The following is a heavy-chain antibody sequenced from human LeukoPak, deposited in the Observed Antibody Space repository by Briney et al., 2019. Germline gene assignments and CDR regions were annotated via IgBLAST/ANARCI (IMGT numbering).Heavy chain of an antibody. D-gene: IGHD5-18*01. CDR3: ARSDTAMADFDY. Sequence: SETLSLTCAVYGGSFSGYYWSWIRQPPGKGLEWIGEINHSGGTNYNPSLKSRVTIPVDTSKNQFSLKLSSVTAADTAVYYCARSDTAMADFDYWGQGTLVTVSS. CDR1: GGSFSGYY. J-gene: IGHJ4*02. V-gene: IGHV4-34*01. CDR2: INHSGGT.